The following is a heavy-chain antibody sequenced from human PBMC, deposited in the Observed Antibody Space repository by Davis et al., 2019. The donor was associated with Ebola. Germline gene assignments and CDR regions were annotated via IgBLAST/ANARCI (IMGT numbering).Heavy chain of an antibody. CDR3: ARDLGRYDDH. CDR1: GGTFSTYD. Sequence: AASVKVSYKASGGTFSTYDINWVRQAPGQGLEWMGRIIPMVGTATYAQKFQGRVTITADKSTSTAYMEMSGLRSEDTAVYYCARDLGRYDDHWGQGTLVTVSS. CDR2: IIPMVGTA. D-gene: IGHD1-26*01. V-gene: IGHV1-69*04. J-gene: IGHJ4*02.